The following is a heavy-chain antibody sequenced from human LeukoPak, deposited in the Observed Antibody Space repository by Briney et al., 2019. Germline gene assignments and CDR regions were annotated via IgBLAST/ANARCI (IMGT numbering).Heavy chain of an antibody. CDR3: ARLYCSSTSCYQPPAD. Sequence: PSETLSLTCTVSGGSISSYYWSWIRQPPGKGLEWIGYIYYSGSTNYNPSLKSRVTISVDTSKNQFSLKLSSVTAADTAVYYCARLYCSSTSCYQPPADWGQGTLVTVSS. CDR1: GGSISSYY. V-gene: IGHV4-59*01. CDR2: IYYSGST. D-gene: IGHD2-2*01. J-gene: IGHJ4*02.